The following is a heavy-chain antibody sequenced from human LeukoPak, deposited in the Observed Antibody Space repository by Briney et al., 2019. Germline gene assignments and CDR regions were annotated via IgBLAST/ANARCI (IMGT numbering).Heavy chain of an antibody. CDR1: GASISDSY. CDR3: ARGSTSPFGP. D-gene: IGHD2-2*01. J-gene: IGHJ5*02. CDR2: IYHTGST. Sequence: SETLSLTCTVSGASISDSYWSWIRQSPGKGLEGIGYIYHTGSTNYNPSLKSRLTISVDTSKNQFSLKLSSVTAADTAVYFCARGSTSPFGPWGQGALVTVSS. V-gene: IGHV4-59*01.